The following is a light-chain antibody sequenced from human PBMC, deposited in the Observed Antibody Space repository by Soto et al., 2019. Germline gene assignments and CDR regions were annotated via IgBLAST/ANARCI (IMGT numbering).Light chain of an antibody. CDR3: QQRSDSIT. V-gene: IGKV3-11*01. Sequence: ESVLTQSPDTLSLSPGVRSTLSCWASHSVTTHLAWVQQRPGQTPRLLIYDACTRAPGIPAMFSGRGSGADFTLTISSLEPEDFAVYYCQQRSDSITFGQGTRLEIK. CDR1: HSVTTH. J-gene: IGKJ5*01. CDR2: DAC.